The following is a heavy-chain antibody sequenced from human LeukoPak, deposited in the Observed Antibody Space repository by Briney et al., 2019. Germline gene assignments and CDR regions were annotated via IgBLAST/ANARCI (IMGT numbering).Heavy chain of an antibody. CDR1: GFTFSDYY. J-gene: IGHJ4*02. V-gene: IGHV3-11*06. CDR2: ISGSSSYT. CDR3: ASRRSGYENY. Sequence: GGSLRLSCAASGFTFSDYYMSWIRQGPGKGLEWVSYISGSSSYTNYADSVKGRFTISRDNAENSLFLQMNSLRAEDTAVYYCASRRSGYENYWGQGTLVTVSS. D-gene: IGHD5-12*01.